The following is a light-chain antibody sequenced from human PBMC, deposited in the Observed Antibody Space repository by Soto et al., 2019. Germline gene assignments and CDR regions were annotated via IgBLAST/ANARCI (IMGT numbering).Light chain of an antibody. CDR3: SSYTSSNTLGDVV. CDR1: SSDVGGYDY. J-gene: IGLJ2*01. V-gene: IGLV2-14*01. CDR2: DVS. Sequence: QSVLTQPASVSGSPGQSITISCTGTSSDVGGYDYVSWYQQHPGKAPKLMIYDVSNRPSGVSNRFSGSKSGNTASLTISGLQAEDEADYYCSSYTSSNTLGDVVVGGGTNLTVL.